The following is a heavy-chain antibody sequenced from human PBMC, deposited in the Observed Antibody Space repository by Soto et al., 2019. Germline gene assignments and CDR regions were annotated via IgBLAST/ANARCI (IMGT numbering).Heavy chain of an antibody. CDR2: IYYSGST. J-gene: IGHJ4*02. CDR1: GGSISSSSYY. Sequence: QLQLQESGPGLVKPSETLSLTCTVSGGSISSSSYYWGWIRQPPGKGLEWIGRIYYSGSTYSNPSPMSRVTLYVDTSKNQFSLKLTSVTAADTAVYYCATTYFFGSGSGYWGQGTLVTVSS. V-gene: IGHV4-39*01. CDR3: ATTYFFGSGSGY. D-gene: IGHD3-10*01.